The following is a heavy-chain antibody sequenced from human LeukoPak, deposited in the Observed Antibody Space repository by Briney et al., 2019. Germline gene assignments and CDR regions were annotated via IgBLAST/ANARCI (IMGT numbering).Heavy chain of an antibody. CDR1: GFTFSSYC. J-gene: IGHJ4*02. V-gene: IGHV3-7*01. Sequence: GGSLTLTCAASGFTFSSYCMSWLRQAPGKGLEWVANIKQDGSEKYYVDPVKGRFTISRDNAKNYLYLQMNSLRGEDTAVYYSARGFGDPKDYIDSAFEYWGQGTLVTVSS. CDR2: IKQDGSEK. CDR3: ARGFGDPKDYIDSAFEY. D-gene: IGHD4-17*01.